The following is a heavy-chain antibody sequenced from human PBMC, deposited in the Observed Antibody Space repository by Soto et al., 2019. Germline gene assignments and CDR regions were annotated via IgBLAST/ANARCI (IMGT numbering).Heavy chain of an antibody. D-gene: IGHD2-21*02. CDR1: CYSFTTHW. Sequence: GESLKISCKVSCYSFTTHWIGWLRQMPGKGLEWMGIIWPGDSDTVYSPSFQGQVTISADNSISTAFLHWSSLKASDTAMYYCAIYGGNWYYFEYWGQGTLVIVS. CDR2: IWPGDSDT. V-gene: IGHV5-51*01. J-gene: IGHJ4*02. CDR3: AIYGGNWYYFEY.